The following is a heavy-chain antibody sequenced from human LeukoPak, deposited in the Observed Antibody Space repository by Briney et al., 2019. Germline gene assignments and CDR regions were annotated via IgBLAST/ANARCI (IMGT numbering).Heavy chain of an antibody. V-gene: IGHV4-59*11. CDR3: GRNLGSGSDH. D-gene: IGHD3-10*01. CDR1: GGSISSHY. CDR2: IYYSGST. Sequence: SETLSLTCTVSGGSISSHYWSWIRQPPGKGLEGIGYIYYSGSTNYNPPLKSRLTMSVDASSNQVSLKLSSVTAADAAVYYCGRNLGSGSDHWGQGTLVTVSS. J-gene: IGHJ4*02.